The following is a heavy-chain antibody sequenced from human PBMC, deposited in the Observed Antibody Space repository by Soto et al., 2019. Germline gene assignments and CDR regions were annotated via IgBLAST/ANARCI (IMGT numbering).Heavy chain of an antibody. Sequence: SETLSLTCTVSGGSLNTYYWNWIRQPPGKGLEWIAYIYYNGNTDSNPSLEGRVTISLDTPKNQLSLKLSSVTAADTAVYYCAKGYQGYSYVNLDYWGQGILVTVSS. D-gene: IGHD5-18*01. V-gene: IGHV4-59*01. CDR3: AKGYQGYSYVNLDY. J-gene: IGHJ4*02. CDR1: GGSLNTYY. CDR2: IYYNGNT.